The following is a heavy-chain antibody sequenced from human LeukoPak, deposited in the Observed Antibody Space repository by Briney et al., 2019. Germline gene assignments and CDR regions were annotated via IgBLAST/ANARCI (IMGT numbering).Heavy chain of an antibody. CDR3: AGCRDGYNWLDY. CDR1: GFTVSTSY. D-gene: IGHD5-24*01. J-gene: IGHJ4*02. Sequence: PGGSLRLSCVASGFTVSTSYMSWVRQAPGKGLEWVSTIYSGGTTYYADSVRGRFTVSRDNSKNTLYLQMNSLSAEDTAVYYCAGCRDGYNWLDYWGQGTLVTVSS. V-gene: IGHV3-66*01. CDR2: IYSGGTT.